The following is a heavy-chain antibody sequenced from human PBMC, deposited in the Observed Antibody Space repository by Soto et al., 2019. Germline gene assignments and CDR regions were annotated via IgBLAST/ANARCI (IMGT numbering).Heavy chain of an antibody. CDR1: GGSISSGGYS. CDR2: IYHSGST. Sequence: SETLSLTCAVSGGSISSGGYSWSWIRQPPGKGLEWIGYIYHSGSTYYNPSLKSRVTISVDRSKNQFSLKLSSVTAADTAVYYCATLGYCSGGSCYGPYYFDYWGQGTLVTVSS. J-gene: IGHJ4*02. CDR3: ATLGYCSGGSCYGPYYFDY. V-gene: IGHV4-30-2*01. D-gene: IGHD2-15*01.